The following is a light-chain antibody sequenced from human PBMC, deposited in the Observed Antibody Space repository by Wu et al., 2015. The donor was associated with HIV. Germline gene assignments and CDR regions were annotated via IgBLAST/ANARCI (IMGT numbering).Light chain of an antibody. Sequence: DIQLTQSPSSLSPSVGDRVNITCRTRQNIGTFLNWYQQQPGKAPNLLIFATSTLQRGIPSRFSSSGSGTYFTLTINSLRPEDFATYFCQVGVTFGQGTKL. V-gene: IGKV1-39*01. CDR3: QVGVT. J-gene: IGKJ2*01. CDR1: QNIGTF. CDR2: ATS.